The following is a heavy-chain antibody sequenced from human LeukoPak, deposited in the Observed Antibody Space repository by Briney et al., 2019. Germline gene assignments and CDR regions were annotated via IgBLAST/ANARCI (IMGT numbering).Heavy chain of an antibody. J-gene: IGHJ5*02. CDR1: GYTFTGYY. CDR3: ARVVAVTPFWWFDP. Sequence: ASVKVSCKAAGYTFTGYYMHWARQAPGHGREWMGWINPNSGGTNYAQKFQGRVTMTRDTSISTAYMELSRLRSHDAAVYYCARVVAVTPFWWFDPWGQGTLVTVSS. CDR2: INPNSGGT. V-gene: IGHV1-2*02. D-gene: IGHD6-19*01.